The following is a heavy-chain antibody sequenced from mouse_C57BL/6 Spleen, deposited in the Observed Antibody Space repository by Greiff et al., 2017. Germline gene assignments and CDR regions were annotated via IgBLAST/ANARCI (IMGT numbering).Heavy chain of an antibody. CDR2: INYDGSST. Sequence: EVKLVESEGGLVQPGSSMKLSCTASGFTFSDYYMAWVRQVPEKGLEWVANINYDGSSTYYLDSLKSRFIISRDNAKNLLYLQMSSLKSEDTATYYCARDQGYYGSSLDYGGQGTTLTVSS. CDR3: ARDQGYYGSSLDY. J-gene: IGHJ2*01. D-gene: IGHD1-1*01. CDR1: GFTFSDYY. V-gene: IGHV5-16*01.